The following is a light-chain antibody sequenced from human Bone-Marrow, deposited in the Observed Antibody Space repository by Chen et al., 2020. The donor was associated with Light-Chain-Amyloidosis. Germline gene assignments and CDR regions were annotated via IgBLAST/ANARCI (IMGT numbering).Light chain of an antibody. CDR2: AAS. CDR1: QSVGRN. Sequence: EIVMTQSPATLSMSPGERASLSCRASQSVGRNIAWYQQKPGQAPRLLIYAASTRAPGITARFSGSGSGTEFTLNISSLQSEDFAVYYGQQYNNWPPEYTFGQGTKLEIK. CDR3: QQYNNWPPEYT. V-gene: IGKV3-15*01. J-gene: IGKJ2*01.